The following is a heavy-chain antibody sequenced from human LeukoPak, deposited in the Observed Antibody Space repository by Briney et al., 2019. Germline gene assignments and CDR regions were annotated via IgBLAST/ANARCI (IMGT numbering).Heavy chain of an antibody. J-gene: IGHJ4*02. Sequence: GASVKVPCKASGGTFSSYAISWVRQAPGQGLEWMGGIIPIFGTANYAQKFQGRVTITADESTSTAYMELSSLRSEDTAVYYCASTAQNTVVVVPAAPFGYWGQGTLVTVSS. V-gene: IGHV1-69*13. D-gene: IGHD2-2*01. CDR2: IIPIFGTA. CDR1: GGTFSSYA. CDR3: ASTAQNTVVVVPAAPFGY.